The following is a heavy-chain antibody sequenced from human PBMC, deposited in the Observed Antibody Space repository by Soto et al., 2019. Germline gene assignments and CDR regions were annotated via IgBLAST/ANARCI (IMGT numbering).Heavy chain of an antibody. CDR2: IKSKTVGGTT. V-gene: IGHV3-15*07. J-gene: IGHJ4*02. Sequence: EVQLVESGGGLVKPGGSLRLSCAASGFTFSNAWMNWVRQAPGKGLEWVGRIKSKTVGGTTDYAAPVKGRFTISRDDSKNTLYLQMNSLKTEDTAVYYCTTDGDYSNYPGYYFDYWGQGTLVTVSS. D-gene: IGHD4-4*01. CDR1: GFTFSNAW. CDR3: TTDGDYSNYPGYYFDY.